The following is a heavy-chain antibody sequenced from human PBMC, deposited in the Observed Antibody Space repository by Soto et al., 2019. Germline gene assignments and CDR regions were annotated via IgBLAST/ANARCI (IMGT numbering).Heavy chain of an antibody. CDR3: AREGESNWFDP. J-gene: IGHJ5*02. CDR2: IIPIFGTA. V-gene: IGHV1-69*06. CDR1: GGTFSSYA. D-gene: IGHD3-16*01. Sequence: GASVKVSCKASGGTFSSYAISWVRQAPGQGLEWMGGIIPIFGTANYAQKFQGRVTITADKSTSTAYMELSSLISEDTAVYYCAREGESNWFDPWGQGTLVTVSS.